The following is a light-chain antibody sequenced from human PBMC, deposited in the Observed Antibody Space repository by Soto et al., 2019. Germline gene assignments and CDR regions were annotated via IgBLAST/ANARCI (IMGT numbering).Light chain of an antibody. J-gene: IGKJ1*01. CDR2: KAS. CDR1: QSIDIW. V-gene: IGKV1-5*03. CDR3: QQYKRFWT. Sequence: DIQMTQSPSTLSASVGDRVIITCRASQSIDIWLAWYQQKPGKAPKVLIYKASSLESGAPSRFSGSGSGTEFTLTISSLQPDDIGTYYCQQYKRFWTFGQGTKVEI.